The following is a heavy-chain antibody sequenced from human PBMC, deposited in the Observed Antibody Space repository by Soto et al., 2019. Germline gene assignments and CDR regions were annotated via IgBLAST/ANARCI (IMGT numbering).Heavy chain of an antibody. J-gene: IGHJ4*02. Sequence: EVQLVESGGGLVKPGGSLRLSCAASGFTFSSYSMNWVRQAPGKGLEWVSSISSSSSYIYYADSVRGRFTISRDNAKNSLYLQMKSLRYEDTAVYYCAIDQRGYSYGYELGYWGEGTLVTVSS. CDR1: GFTFSSYS. V-gene: IGHV3-21*01. CDR3: AIDQRGYSYGYELGY. CDR2: ISSSSSYI. D-gene: IGHD5-18*01.